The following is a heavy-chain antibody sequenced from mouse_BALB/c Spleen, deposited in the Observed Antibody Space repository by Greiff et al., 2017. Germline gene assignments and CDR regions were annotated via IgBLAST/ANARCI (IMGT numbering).Heavy chain of an antibody. V-gene: IGHV5-17*02. CDR3: ARSGYSFYAMDY. D-gene: IGHD2-3*01. CDR1: GFTFSSFG. J-gene: IGHJ4*01. CDR2: ISSGSSTI. Sequence: EVQLVESGGGLVQPGGSRKLSCAASGFTFSSFGMHWVRQAPEKGLEWVAYISSGSSTIYYADTVKGRFTISRDNPKNTLFLQMTSLRSEDTAMYYCARSGYSFYAMDYWGQGTSVTVSS.